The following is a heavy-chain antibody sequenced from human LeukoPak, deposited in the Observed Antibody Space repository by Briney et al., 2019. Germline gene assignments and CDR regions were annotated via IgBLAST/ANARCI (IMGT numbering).Heavy chain of an antibody. J-gene: IGHJ3*02. CDR1: GFTFSSYW. CDR2: IMQDGSEK. CDR3: AREFGCETRTTRDDAFDI. D-gene: IGHD1-1*01. V-gene: IGHV3-7*01. Sequence: GGSLRLSCAASGFTFSSYWMTWVRQAPGKGLEWVANIMQDGSEKYYVDSVKGRFTISRDNAKNSLYLQMNSLRAEDTAVYYCAREFGCETRTTRDDAFDIWGQGTMVTVSS.